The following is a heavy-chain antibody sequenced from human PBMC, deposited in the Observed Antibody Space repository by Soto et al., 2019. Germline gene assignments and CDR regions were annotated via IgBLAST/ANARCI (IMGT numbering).Heavy chain of an antibody. V-gene: IGHV4-59*08. Sequence: SETLSLTCAVSGGSINNYFWSWIRQPPGRGLEWIGYIYYSGTTNYNPSLKNRVTISLDTSKNQVSLRLSSVTAADTAVYYCARSTRSWFDPWGQGTLVTV. CDR2: IYYSGTT. J-gene: IGHJ5*02. CDR1: GGSINNYF. CDR3: ARSTRSWFDP.